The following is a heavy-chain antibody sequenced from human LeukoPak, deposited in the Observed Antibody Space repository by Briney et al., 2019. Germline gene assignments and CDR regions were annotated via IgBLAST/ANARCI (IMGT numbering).Heavy chain of an antibody. V-gene: IGHV4-39*07. CDR2: IYYSGST. CDR3: ARVHYYDSSGYYFLDY. Sequence: SETLSLTCTVSGGSISSSSYYWGWIRQPPGKGLEWIGSIYYSGSTYYNPSLKSRVTISVDTSKNQFSLKLSSVTAADTAVYYCARVHYYDSSGYYFLDYWGQGTLVTVSS. D-gene: IGHD3-22*01. CDR1: GGSISSSSYY. J-gene: IGHJ4*02.